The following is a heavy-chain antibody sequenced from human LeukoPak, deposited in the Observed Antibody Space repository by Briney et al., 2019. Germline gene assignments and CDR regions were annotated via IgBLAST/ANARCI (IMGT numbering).Heavy chain of an antibody. CDR3: ANLPRGDY. Sequence: TGGSLRLSCAASGLTVSRSQMTWVRQAPGKGLEWVSIIYSGGSTYYADSVKGRFTISRDKSKNTLYLHINSLRVEDTAVYYCANLPRGDYWGQGTLVTVSS. CDR1: GLTVSRSQ. D-gene: IGHD3-10*01. J-gene: IGHJ4*02. V-gene: IGHV3-53*01. CDR2: IYSGGST.